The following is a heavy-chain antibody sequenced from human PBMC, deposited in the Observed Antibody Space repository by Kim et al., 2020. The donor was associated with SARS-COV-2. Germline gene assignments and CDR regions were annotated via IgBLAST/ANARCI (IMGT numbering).Heavy chain of an antibody. V-gene: IGHV3-23*01. CDR2: ISASGAAT. CDR1: AFTFNKFA. D-gene: IGHD3-22*01. CDR3: AKYERSSSFFFDYFDS. J-gene: IGHJ4*02. Sequence: GGSLRLSCAGSAFTFNKFAMAWVRQAPGKGLEWVAGISASGAATYYADSVKGRFTISRDNSKNTLNLQMNSLRVEDSATYYCAKYERSSSFFFDYFDSWGQGSMVTVSS.